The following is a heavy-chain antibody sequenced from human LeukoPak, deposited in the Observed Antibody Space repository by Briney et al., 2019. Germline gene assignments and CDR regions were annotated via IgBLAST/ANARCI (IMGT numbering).Heavy chain of an antibody. D-gene: IGHD2/OR15-2a*01. V-gene: IGHV3-9*01. CDR3: AKDIGSQEFLSFDY. Sequence: GGSLRLSCAASGFTFDDYAMHWVRQAPGKGLEWVSGISWNSGSIGYADSVKGRFTISRDNAKNSLYLQMNSLRPGDTALYYCAKDIGSQEFLSFDYWGQGTLVTVSS. J-gene: IGHJ4*02. CDR2: ISWNSGSI. CDR1: GFTFDDYA.